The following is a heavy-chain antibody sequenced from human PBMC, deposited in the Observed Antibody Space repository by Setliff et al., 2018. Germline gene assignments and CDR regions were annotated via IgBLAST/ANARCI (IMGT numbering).Heavy chain of an antibody. J-gene: IGHJ4*02. CDR2: IYYSGST. Sequence: PSETLSLTCTVSGGSISSYYWSWIRQPPGKGLEWIGYIYYSGSTNYNPSLKSRVTISVDTSKNQCSLKLSSVTAADTAVYYCASQGSRGYDFFDYWGQGTLVTVSS. V-gene: IGHV4-59*01. CDR3: ASQGSRGYDFFDY. D-gene: IGHD5-12*01. CDR1: GGSISSYY.